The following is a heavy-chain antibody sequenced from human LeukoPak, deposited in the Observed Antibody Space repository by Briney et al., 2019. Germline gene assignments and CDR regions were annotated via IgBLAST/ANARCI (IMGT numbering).Heavy chain of an antibody. CDR3: ARDVNYNYYMDV. V-gene: IGHV3-21*01. CDR1: GFTFSSYS. Sequence: GGSLRLSCAASGFTFSSYSMNWVRQAPGKGLEWVSSISSSSSYIYYADSVKGRFTISRDNAKNSLYPQMNSLRAEDTAVYYCARDVNYNYYMDVWGKGTTVTISS. J-gene: IGHJ6*03. CDR2: ISSSSSYI.